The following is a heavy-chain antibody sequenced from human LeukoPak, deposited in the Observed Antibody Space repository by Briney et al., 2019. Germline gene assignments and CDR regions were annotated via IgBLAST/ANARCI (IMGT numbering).Heavy chain of an antibody. V-gene: IGHV3-30*01. J-gene: IGHJ1*01. CDR3: AVIDYYESSGFHH. CDR1: RFTFSTYA. CDR2: VSYDGSHD. Sequence: PGRSLRLSCAVSRFTFSTYAMHWVRQAPGKGLEWVAVVSYDGSHDSYADSVKGRFIVSRDNSKNTLYLQMNSLRDEDTAVYYCAVIDYYESSGFHHRGQGTLVTVSS. D-gene: IGHD3-22*01.